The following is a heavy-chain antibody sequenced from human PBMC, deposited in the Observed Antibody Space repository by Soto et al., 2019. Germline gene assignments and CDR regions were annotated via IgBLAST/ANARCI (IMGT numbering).Heavy chain of an antibody. V-gene: IGHV2-70*11. J-gene: IGHJ4*02. CDR1: GFSLSASGMC. Sequence: SGPTLVNPTQTLTLTCTFSGFSLSASGMCVSWIRQPPGKALEWLARIDWDDDKYYSTSLKTRLTISKDTSKNQVVLTMTNMDPVDTATYYCARTQCGYDFWSGYSDVTFDYWGQGILVTVSS. CDR3: ARTQCGYDFWSGYSDVTFDY. D-gene: IGHD3-3*01. CDR2: IDWDDDK.